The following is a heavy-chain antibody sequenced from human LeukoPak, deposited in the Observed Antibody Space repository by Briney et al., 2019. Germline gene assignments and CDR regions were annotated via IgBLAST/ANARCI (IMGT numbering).Heavy chain of an antibody. CDR3: VGGDY. CDR2: INQDGSDK. V-gene: IGHV3-7*01. Sequence: PGGSLRLSCAASGLTFSIHWMNWVRQAPGKGLECVANINQDGSDKYYVDSVKGRFTISRDNTKNPLYLQMDSLRAEDTAVYYCVGGDYWGQGTLVTVSS. J-gene: IGHJ4*02. CDR1: GLTFSIHW.